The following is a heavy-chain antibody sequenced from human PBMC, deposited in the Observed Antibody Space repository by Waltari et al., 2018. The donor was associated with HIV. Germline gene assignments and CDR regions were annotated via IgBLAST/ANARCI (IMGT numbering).Heavy chain of an antibody. Sequence: QVQLQGSGPGLVTSSETLSLTCNASGASIRTYYWNWIRQPPGKGLEWSGNIFSSGINNYNPAVKSRVTISLDTAKNEIALKLTSMSAADTAVYYCARQELRGYYKIYYYVMDAWGQGTTVTVSS. CDR3: ARQELRGYYKIYYYVMDA. J-gene: IGHJ6*02. CDR2: IFSSGIN. V-gene: IGHV4-59*08. CDR1: GASIRTYY. D-gene: IGHD3-10*01.